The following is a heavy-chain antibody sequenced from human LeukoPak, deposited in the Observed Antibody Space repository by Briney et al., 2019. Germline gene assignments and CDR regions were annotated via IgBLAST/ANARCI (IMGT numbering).Heavy chain of an antibody. J-gene: IGHJ6*02. D-gene: IGHD3-10*01. CDR3: ARDIVDGSGSYFYYGMDV. CDR2: ISSRSSYI. V-gene: IGHV3-21*01. Sequence: GGSLRLSCAASGFTFSSYSMNWVRQAPGKGLEWVSSISSRSSYIYYADSVKGRFTISRDNAKNSLYLQMNSLRAEDTAVYYCARDIVDGSGSYFYYGMDVWGQGTTVTVSS. CDR1: GFTFSSYS.